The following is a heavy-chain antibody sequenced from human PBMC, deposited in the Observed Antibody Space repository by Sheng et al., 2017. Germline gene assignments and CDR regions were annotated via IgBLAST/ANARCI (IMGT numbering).Heavy chain of an antibody. Sequence: QVQLVESGGGLVKPGGSLRLSCAASGFTFSDYYMSWIRQAPGKGLEWVSYISSSSSYTNYADSVKGRFTISRDNAKNSLYLQMNSLRAEDTAVYYCARGWSSSSTGGYNWFDPWGQGTLVTVSS. D-gene: IGHD6-6*01. CDR1: GFTFSDYY. CDR2: ISSSSSYT. CDR3: ARGWSSSSTGGYNWFDP. V-gene: IGHV3-11*05. J-gene: IGHJ5*02.